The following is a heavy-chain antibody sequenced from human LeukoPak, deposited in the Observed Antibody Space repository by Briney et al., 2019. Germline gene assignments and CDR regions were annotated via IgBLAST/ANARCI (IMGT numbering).Heavy chain of an antibody. V-gene: IGHV3-23*01. Sequence: PGGSLRLSCAASGFTFSSFAMSWVRQAPGKGLEWVSAISGSGLSTYYADSVKGRFTISRDNSKNTLYLQMNSLRAEDTAVYHCARHSRVWYDFDYWGQGTLVTVSS. D-gene: IGHD6-19*01. CDR1: GFTFSSFA. CDR2: ISGSGLST. CDR3: ARHSRVWYDFDY. J-gene: IGHJ4*02.